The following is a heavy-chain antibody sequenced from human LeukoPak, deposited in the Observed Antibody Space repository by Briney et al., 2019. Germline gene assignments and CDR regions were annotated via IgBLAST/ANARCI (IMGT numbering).Heavy chain of an antibody. CDR1: GFTFSSYW. D-gene: IGHD4-11*01. J-gene: IGHJ4*02. CDR3: ARDLMTTDLDY. V-gene: IGHV3-74*01. CDR2: ISSDGSST. Sequence: PGGSLRLSCAASGFTFSSYWMHWVRQAPGKGLVWVSRISSDGSSTYYADSVKGRFTISRDNAKNTLYLQMNSLRAEDTAVYHCARDLMTTDLDYWGQGTLVTVSS.